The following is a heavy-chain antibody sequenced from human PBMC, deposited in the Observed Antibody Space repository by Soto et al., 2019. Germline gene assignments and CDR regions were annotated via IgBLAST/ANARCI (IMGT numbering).Heavy chain of an antibody. CDR3: ARILRPIIAVAGTDPIYYYGMDV. CDR1: GYRFPSYW. V-gene: IGHV5-51*01. D-gene: IGHD6-19*01. Sequence: PGESLKISCMAFGYRFPSYWIAWVRQMPGKELEWMADFDPDESDVRFNPSFQGQVTFSVDKSITTAYLHLQASDTAMYYCARILRPIIAVAGTDPIYYYGMDVWGQGTTVTVSS. CDR2: FDPDESDV. J-gene: IGHJ6*02.